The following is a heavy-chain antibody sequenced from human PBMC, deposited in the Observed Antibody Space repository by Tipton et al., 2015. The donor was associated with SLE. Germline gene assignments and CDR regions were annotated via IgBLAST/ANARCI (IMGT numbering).Heavy chain of an antibody. CDR2: IKEDGSKK. D-gene: IGHD3-3*01. CDR1: GFTNNYW. J-gene: IGHJ4*02. V-gene: IGHV3-7*01. Sequence: GSLRLSCVASGFTNNYWMSWVRQAPGKGLEWVANIKEDGSKKNYVDSVKGRFTISRDNAKNSLYLEMNSLRAEDTAVYYCARDFATEIFGVVMQDYWGQGTLVIVSS. CDR3: ARDFATEIFGVVMQDY.